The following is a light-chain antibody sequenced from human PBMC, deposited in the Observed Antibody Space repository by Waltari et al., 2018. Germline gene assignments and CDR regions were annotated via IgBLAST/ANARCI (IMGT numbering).Light chain of an antibody. J-gene: IGLJ3*02. CDR2: VNSDGSQ. V-gene: IGLV4-69*01. CDR3: QTVGHGTWV. Sequence: LVLTQSPSASASLGASVKLTCTLSSGYSSNVIAWLQQQPGKGPRYLMKVNSDGSQWKGDDIPDRFSASNSGTECYLTISSLQSEDEADYYCQTVGHGTWVFGGGTKLTVL. CDR1: SGYSSNV.